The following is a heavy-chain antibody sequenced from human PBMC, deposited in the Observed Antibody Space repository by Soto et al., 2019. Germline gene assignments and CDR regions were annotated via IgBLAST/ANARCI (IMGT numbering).Heavy chain of an antibody. Sequence: PGESLKISCKGSGYSFTSYWSGWVRQKPGKGLEWMGIIYPGDSDTRYSPSFQGQVTISADTSSSTAYLQWSSLEASDTAIYYCARRGSSGPDYWGQGTLVTVSS. CDR3: ARRGSSGPDY. CDR2: IYPGDSDT. CDR1: GYSFTSYW. V-gene: IGHV5-51*01. J-gene: IGHJ4*02. D-gene: IGHD6-19*01.